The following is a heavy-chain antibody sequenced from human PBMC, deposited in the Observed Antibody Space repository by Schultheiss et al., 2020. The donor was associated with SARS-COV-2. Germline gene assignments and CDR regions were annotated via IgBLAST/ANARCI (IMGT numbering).Heavy chain of an antibody. Sequence: GGSLRLSCAASGFTFSNAWMSWVRQAPGKGLEWVGRTRNKANSYTTEYAASVKGRFTISRDDSKNSLYLQMNSLKTEDTAVYYCAREQLAWRYFDYWGQGTLVTVSS. CDR1: GFTFSNAW. V-gene: IGHV3-72*01. CDR2: TRNKANSYTT. CDR3: AREQLAWRYFDY. D-gene: IGHD6-6*01. J-gene: IGHJ4*02.